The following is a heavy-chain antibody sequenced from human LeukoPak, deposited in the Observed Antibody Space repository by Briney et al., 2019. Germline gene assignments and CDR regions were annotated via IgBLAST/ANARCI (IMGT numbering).Heavy chain of an antibody. J-gene: IGHJ4*02. CDR3: ARGYGGNSPFDY. D-gene: IGHD4-23*01. Sequence: GGSLRLSCAASGFTVSSNYMSWVCQAPGKGLEWVSVIYSGGSTYYADSVKGRFTISRDNSKNTLYLQMNSLRAEDTAVYYCARGYGGNSPFDYWGQGTLVTVSS. CDR1: GFTVSSNY. CDR2: IYSGGST. V-gene: IGHV3-53*01.